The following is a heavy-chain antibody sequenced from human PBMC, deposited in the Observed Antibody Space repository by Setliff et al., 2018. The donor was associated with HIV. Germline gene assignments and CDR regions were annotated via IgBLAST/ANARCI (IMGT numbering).Heavy chain of an antibody. D-gene: IGHD3-10*01. J-gene: IGHJ6*02. CDR1: GFTFSTYW. CDR2: INNDGRKT. V-gene: IGHV3-74*03. CDR3: ARKLRPGHGVDV. Sequence: GGSLRLSCAASGFTFSTYWMHWVRQAPGKGLVWVSHINNDGRKTTYADSVKGRFTVSRDNAKNTLYLQMYSLRAEDTAIYYCARKLRPGHGVDVWGQGTTVTVSS.